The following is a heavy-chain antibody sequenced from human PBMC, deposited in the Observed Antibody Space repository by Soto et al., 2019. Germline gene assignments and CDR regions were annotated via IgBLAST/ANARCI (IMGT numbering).Heavy chain of an antibody. Sequence: GGSLRLSCAASGFTFSSYWMSWVRQAPGKGLEWVANIKEDGSYIYYADSVKGRFTISRDNAKNSLYLQMNSLRAEDTAVYYCARGGDIVLVPAAQIGYGMDVWGQGTTVTVSS. J-gene: IGHJ6*02. V-gene: IGHV3-7*02. D-gene: IGHD2-2*01. CDR3: ARGGDIVLVPAAQIGYGMDV. CDR2: IKEDGSYI. CDR1: GFTFSSYW.